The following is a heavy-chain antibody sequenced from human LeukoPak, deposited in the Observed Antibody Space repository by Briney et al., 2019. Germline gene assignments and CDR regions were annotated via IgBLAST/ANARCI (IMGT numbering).Heavy chain of an antibody. D-gene: IGHD3-10*01. CDR1: GFTFSSYA. J-gene: IGHJ6*04. V-gene: IGHV3-23*01. Sequence: GGSLRLSCAASGFTFSSYAMSWVRQAPGKGLEWVSAISGSGGSTYYADSVKGRLTISRDNSKNTLYLQMNSLRAEDTAVYYCAKERVVRGVMANYGMDVWGKGTTVTVSS. CDR2: ISGSGGST. CDR3: AKERVVRGVMANYGMDV.